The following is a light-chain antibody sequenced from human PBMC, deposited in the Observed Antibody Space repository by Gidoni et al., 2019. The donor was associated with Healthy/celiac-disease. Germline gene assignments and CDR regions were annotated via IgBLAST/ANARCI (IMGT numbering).Light chain of an antibody. CDR1: QGMSSW. CDR3: QQANSFPWT. V-gene: IGKV1-12*02. Sequence: DIQMTRSPSSVSASVGDRVTITCRVSQGMSSWLAWYQQKPGKAPKLLIYAASSWQSGVPQRFSGSGSGTDFTLTISRLEPEDFATYYCQQANSFPWTFGQXTKVEIK. CDR2: AAS. J-gene: IGKJ1*01.